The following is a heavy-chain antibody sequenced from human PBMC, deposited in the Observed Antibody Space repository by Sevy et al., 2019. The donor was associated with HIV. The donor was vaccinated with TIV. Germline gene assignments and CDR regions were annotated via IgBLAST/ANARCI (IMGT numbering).Heavy chain of an antibody. V-gene: IGHV3-74*01. CDR3: ARVWNQYDILTGYYYYFDY. CDR2: INSDGSDT. CDR1: GFIFSSHW. D-gene: IGHD3-9*01. Sequence: GGSLRLSCAASGFIFSSHWMHWVRQAPGKGLVWVSRINSDGSDTSYADSVKGRFTISRDNAKNTLYLQMNSLRAEDTAVYYCARVWNQYDILTGYYYYFDYWGQGTLVTVSS. J-gene: IGHJ4*02.